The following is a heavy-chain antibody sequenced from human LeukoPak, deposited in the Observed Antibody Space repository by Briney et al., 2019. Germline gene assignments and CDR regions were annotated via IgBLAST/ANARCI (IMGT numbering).Heavy chain of an antibody. CDR2: IIPIIGMT. J-gene: IGHJ6*02. CDR3: ARERGSQARAGMDV. CDR1: RGTLSSYV. Sequence: APLKASCKASRGTLSSYVFSCVRRARGQALGRMGRIIPIIGMTNYTQKFQGRVRITADKSTITAYMELTRLTSADTAVYYCARERGSQARAGMDVWGQGTTVTVSS. D-gene: IGHD3-16*01. V-gene: IGHV1-69*04.